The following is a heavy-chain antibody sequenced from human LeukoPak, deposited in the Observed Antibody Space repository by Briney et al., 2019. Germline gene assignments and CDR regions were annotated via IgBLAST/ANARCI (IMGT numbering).Heavy chain of an antibody. J-gene: IGHJ4*02. D-gene: IGHD3-9*01. V-gene: IGHV3-30*02. Sequence: GGSLRLSCAASGFTFSSYGMHWVRQAPGKGLEWVAFIRYDGSNKYYADSVKGRFTISRDNSKNTLYLQMNSLRAEDTAVYYCARGYYDILTGYYTIDYWGQGTLVTVSS. CDR3: ARGYYDILTGYYTIDY. CDR1: GFTFSSYG. CDR2: IRYDGSNK.